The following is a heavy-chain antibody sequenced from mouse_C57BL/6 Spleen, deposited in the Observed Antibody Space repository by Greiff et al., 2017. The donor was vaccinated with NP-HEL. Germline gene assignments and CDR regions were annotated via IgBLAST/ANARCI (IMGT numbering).Heavy chain of an antibody. V-gene: IGHV1-15*01. D-gene: IGHD1-3*01. CDR3: TRRYKAMDY. CDR1: GYTFTDYE. Sequence: QVQLKQSGAELVRPGASVTLSCKASGYTFTDYEMHWVKQTPVHGLEWIGAIDPETGGTAYNQKFKGKAILTADKSSSTAYIELRSLTSEDSACYYCTRRYKAMDYRGQGTSVTVSS. CDR2: IDPETGGT. J-gene: IGHJ4*01.